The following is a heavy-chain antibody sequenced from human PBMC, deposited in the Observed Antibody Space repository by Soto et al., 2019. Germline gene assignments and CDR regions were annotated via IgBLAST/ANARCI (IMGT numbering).Heavy chain of an antibody. CDR2: ISGGGSNT. Sequence: GGSLRRSCAASGFPFSSYVMSWVRQAPGKGLEWVSGISGGGSNTFYADYVKGRFTISRDNSKNTLLLQMNSLGAEDTAVYYCAKDSNKYSSSLRGRYFDYWGQGIGVTVSS. J-gene: IGHJ4*02. V-gene: IGHV3-23*01. CDR3: AKDSNKYSSSLRGRYFDY. CDR1: GFPFSSYV. D-gene: IGHD4-4*01.